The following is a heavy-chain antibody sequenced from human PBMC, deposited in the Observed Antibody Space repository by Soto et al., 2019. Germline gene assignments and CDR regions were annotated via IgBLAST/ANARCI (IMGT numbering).Heavy chain of an antibody. CDR3: VKDDGDY. V-gene: IGHV3-7*03. CDR2: ITPDGSEK. J-gene: IGHJ4*02. Sequence: GGSLRLSCAASGFTFGSYWMKWVRQAPGKGLEWVASITPDGSEKYYVDSLKGRFTISRDNAKSSLYLQMNSLRAEDTDIYYCVKDDGDYVGQGTLVTVSS. D-gene: IGHD1-1*01. CDR1: GFTFGSYW.